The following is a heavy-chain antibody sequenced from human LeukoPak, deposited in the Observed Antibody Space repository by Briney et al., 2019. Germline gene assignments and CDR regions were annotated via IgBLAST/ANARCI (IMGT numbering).Heavy chain of an antibody. D-gene: IGHD3-22*01. Sequence: GESLKISCKGSGYSFTSYWITWVRQLPGKGLEWLVRIDPSDSYTDYSPSFQGHVTISADKSISTAYLQWSSLKASDTAMYYCAIDPYYYDGSGSLDYWGQGTLVTVSP. CDR1: GYSFTSYW. CDR3: AIDPYYYDGSGSLDY. CDR2: IDPSDSYT. J-gene: IGHJ4*02. V-gene: IGHV5-10-1*01.